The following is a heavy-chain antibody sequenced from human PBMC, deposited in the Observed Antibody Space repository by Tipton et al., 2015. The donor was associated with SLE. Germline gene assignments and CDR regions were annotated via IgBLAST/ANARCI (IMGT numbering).Heavy chain of an antibody. Sequence: TLSLTCSVSGGSFSSHYWSWIRQPPGQGLEWIGYIYYSGSTNYNPSLKSRVTISVDTSKNQFSLKLSSVTAADMAVYYCARGFSMVRSYMDVWGKGTTVTASS. CDR2: IYYSGST. D-gene: IGHD3-10*01. V-gene: IGHV4-59*11. CDR1: GGSFSSHY. J-gene: IGHJ6*03. CDR3: ARGFSMVRSYMDV.